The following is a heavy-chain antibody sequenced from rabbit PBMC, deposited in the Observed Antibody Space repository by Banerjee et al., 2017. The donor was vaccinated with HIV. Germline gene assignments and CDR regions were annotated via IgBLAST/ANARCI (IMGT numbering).Heavy chain of an antibody. CDR2: INTGGSA. V-gene: IGHV1S40*01. D-gene: IGHD4-1*01. J-gene: IGHJ4*01. Sequence: QELVESGGGLVQPGESLKLSCKASGIDISSYNMQWVRQSPGKGLESIGFINTGGSAYYASWAKGRFTISKTSSTTVTLQMTSLTAADTATYFCAREDISVWKFNLWGPGTLVTVS. CDR1: GIDISSYN. CDR3: AREDISVWKFNL.